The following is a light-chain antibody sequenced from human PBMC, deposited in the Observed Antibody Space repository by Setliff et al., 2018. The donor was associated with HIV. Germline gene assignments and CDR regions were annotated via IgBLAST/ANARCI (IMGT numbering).Light chain of an antibody. V-gene: IGLV1-44*01. Sequence: SVLTQPPSAYGTPGQGVTISCSGSSSNIGSNTVNWYQQLPGTAPKLLIYTNNQRPSGVPDRFSGSKSGTSASLAISGLQSEDEADYYCAAWDDSLNGRYVFGSGTKVTVL. J-gene: IGLJ1*01. CDR3: AAWDDSLNGRYV. CDR2: TNN. CDR1: SSNIGSNT.